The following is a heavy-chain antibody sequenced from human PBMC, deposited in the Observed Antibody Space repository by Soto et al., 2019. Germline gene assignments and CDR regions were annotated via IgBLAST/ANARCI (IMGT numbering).Heavy chain of an antibody. CDR1: GYTFTSYG. D-gene: IGHD6-19*01. J-gene: IGHJ3*02. Sequence: ASVKLSCNASGYTFTSYGISLVRQAPGQGLEWMGWISAYNGNTNYAQKLQGRVTMTTDTSTSTAYMELRSLRSDDTAVYYCARGSGYSSGKANDAFDIWGQGTMVTVSS. CDR2: ISAYNGNT. CDR3: ARGSGYSSGKANDAFDI. V-gene: IGHV1-18*01.